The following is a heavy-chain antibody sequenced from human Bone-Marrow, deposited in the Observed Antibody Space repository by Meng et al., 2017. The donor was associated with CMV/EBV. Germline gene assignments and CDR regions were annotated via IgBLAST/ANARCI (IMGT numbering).Heavy chain of an antibody. J-gene: IGHJ1*01. CDR3: ARTYCSSTSCYRGYFQH. V-gene: IGHV4-38-2*02. CDR1: GYSISSGYY. D-gene: IGHD2-2*02. CDR2: IFHSGST. Sequence: GSLRLSCTVSGYSISSGYYWGWIRQPPGKGLEWIGSIFHSGSTYYNPSLKSRVTISVDTSKNQFSLKLSSVTAADTAVYYCARTYCSSTSCYRGYFQHWGQGTLVTVSS.